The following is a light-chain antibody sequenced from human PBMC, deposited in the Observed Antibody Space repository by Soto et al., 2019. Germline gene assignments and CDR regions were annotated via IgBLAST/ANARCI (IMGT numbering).Light chain of an antibody. CDR3: AAWDDSLIGVV. CDR2: SNF. CDR1: SSNIGTNY. J-gene: IGLJ2*01. V-gene: IGLV1-47*02. Sequence: QSVLTQPPSASGTPGQSVTISCSGSSSNIGTNYVYWYQQLPGTAPKLLIFSNFQRPSGVPDRFSGSKSDTSASLAISGLRSEDEADYYCAAWDDSLIGVVFGGGTKVTVL.